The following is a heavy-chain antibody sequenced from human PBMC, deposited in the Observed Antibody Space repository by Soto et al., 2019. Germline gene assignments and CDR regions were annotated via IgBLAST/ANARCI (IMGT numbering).Heavy chain of an antibody. D-gene: IGHD3-10*01. J-gene: IGHJ6*03. CDR1: GYTFTSYA. V-gene: IGHV1-3*01. CDR2: INAGNGNT. CDR3: ARDGSPTGFYYYYYMDV. Sequence: QVPLVQSGAEVKKPGASVKVSCKASGYTFTSYAMHWVRQAPGQRLEWMGWINAGNGNTKYSQKFQGRVTITRDTSASTAYMELSSLRSEDTAVYYCARDGSPTGFYYYYYMDVWGKGTTVTVSS.